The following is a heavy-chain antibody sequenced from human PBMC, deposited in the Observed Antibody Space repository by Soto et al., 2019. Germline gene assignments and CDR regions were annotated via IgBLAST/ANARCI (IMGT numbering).Heavy chain of an antibody. CDR3: ARDWDYDCSGGSCLGYYYYGMDV. Sequence: GGSLRLACASSVFTFSSYSMNWVRQAPGKGLEWVSSISSSSSYIYYADSVKGRFTISRDNAKNSLYLQMNSLRAEDTAVYYCARDWDYDCSGGSCLGYYYYGMDVWGQGTTVTVPS. J-gene: IGHJ6*02. CDR1: VFTFSSYS. V-gene: IGHV3-21*01. CDR2: ISSSSSYI. D-gene: IGHD2-15*01.